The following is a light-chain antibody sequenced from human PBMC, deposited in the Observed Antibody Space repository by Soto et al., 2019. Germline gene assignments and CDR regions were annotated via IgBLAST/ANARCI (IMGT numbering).Light chain of an antibody. CDR2: EAS. CDR1: QSIRRW. V-gene: IGKV1-5*03. Sequence: EIQMTQSPSTLSASVGDRVTIACRASQSIRRWLAWYQQKPGKAPKLLIYEASNLETGVPSRFSGSGSGTEFSFTISSLQPEDIATYYCQHYDSLPYTFGQGTKVDIK. CDR3: QHYDSLPYT. J-gene: IGKJ1*01.